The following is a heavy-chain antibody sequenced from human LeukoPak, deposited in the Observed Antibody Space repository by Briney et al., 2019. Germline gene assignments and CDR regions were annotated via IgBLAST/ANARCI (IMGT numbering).Heavy chain of an antibody. CDR2: ISASGGST. Sequence: PGGSLRLSCAASGFTFSSYAMSWVRQAPGKGLEWVSGISASGGSTYYADSVRGRFTISRDNSKNTLYVQMNSLRDEDTAVYYCAKDRVPDGRWSQDYWGQGMLVTVSS. CDR3: AKDRVPDGRWSQDY. J-gene: IGHJ4*02. V-gene: IGHV3-23*01. CDR1: GFTFSSYA. D-gene: IGHD6-13*01.